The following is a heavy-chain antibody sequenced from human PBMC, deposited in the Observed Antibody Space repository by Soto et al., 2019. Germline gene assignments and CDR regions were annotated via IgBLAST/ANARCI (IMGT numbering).Heavy chain of an antibody. CDR2: ISAYNGNT. Sequence: QVQLVQSGAEVKKPGASVKVSCTASGYSFTSYGISWVRQAPGQGLEWMGWISAYNGNTAYAQKLQGRVTMTTDTSTNTAYMDLTSLRSDDTALYYCARMGYCSGGSCYPGTGDYWGQGTLVTVSS. D-gene: IGHD2-15*01. CDR1: GYSFTSYG. CDR3: ARMGYCSGGSCYPGTGDY. V-gene: IGHV1-18*04. J-gene: IGHJ4*02.